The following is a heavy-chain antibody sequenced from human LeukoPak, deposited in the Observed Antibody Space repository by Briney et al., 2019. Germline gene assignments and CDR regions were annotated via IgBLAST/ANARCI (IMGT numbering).Heavy chain of an antibody. CDR2: ISYSGST. V-gene: IGHV4-39*01. CDR3: ARRCSSTSCYFDY. Sequence: SETLSLTCTVSGGSISSRSYYWGWIRQSPGKGLEWIGSISYSGSTYYNPSLKSRGTISADTSKNQFSLKLSSVTAADTAVYYCARRCSSTSCYFDYWGQGTLVTVSS. J-gene: IGHJ4*02. D-gene: IGHD2-2*01. CDR1: GGSISSRSYY.